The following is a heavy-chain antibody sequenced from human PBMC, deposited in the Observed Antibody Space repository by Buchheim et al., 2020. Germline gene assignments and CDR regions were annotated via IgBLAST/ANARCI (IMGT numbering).Heavy chain of an antibody. D-gene: IGHD6-13*01. Sequence: QVQLVESGGGVVQPGRSLRLSCAASGFTFSSYAMHWVRQAPGKGLEWVAVISYDGSNKYYADSVKGRFTISRDNSKNTLYLQMNSLRAEDTAVYYCARDLRSSSWLTTLWDYYGMDVWGQGTT. J-gene: IGHJ6*02. CDR2: ISYDGSNK. CDR1: GFTFSSYA. CDR3: ARDLRSSSWLTTLWDYYGMDV. V-gene: IGHV3-30-3*01.